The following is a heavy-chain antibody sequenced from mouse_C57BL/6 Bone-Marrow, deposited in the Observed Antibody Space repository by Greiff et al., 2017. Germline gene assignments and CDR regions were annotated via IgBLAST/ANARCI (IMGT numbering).Heavy chain of an antibody. Sequence: QVQLKESGAELVRPGTSVKVSCKASGYAFTNYLIEWVKQRPGQGLEWIGVINPGSGGTNYNEKFKGKATLTVDKSSSTAYMQLSSLTSEDSAVYFCARKAQATYVCYGGQGTTLTVAS. D-gene: IGHD3-2*02. CDR2: INPGSGGT. CDR3: ARKAQATYVCY. J-gene: IGHJ2*01. V-gene: IGHV1-54*01. CDR1: GYAFTNYL.